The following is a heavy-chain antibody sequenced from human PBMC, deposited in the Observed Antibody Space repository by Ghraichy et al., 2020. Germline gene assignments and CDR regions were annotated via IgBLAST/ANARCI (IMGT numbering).Heavy chain of an antibody. CDR2: ISGNGAST. CDR1: GFTFSTYA. Sequence: LSLTCAASGFTFSTYAMSWVRQAPGKGPEWVSAISGNGASTNYADSVRGRFTISRDNSKNTLYLQMNSLRVEETAVYYCAKKFYYGSASTSDLFDYWGQGTLVTVSS. D-gene: IGHD3-10*01. J-gene: IGHJ4*02. CDR3: AKKFYYGSASTSDLFDY. V-gene: IGHV3-23*01.